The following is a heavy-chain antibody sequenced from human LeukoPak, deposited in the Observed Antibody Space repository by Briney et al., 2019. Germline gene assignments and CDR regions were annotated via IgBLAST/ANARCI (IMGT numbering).Heavy chain of an antibody. Sequence: ASVKVSCKASEYTFTNYFMHWVRQAPGQGLEWMGFFNPSGGTTSYAQNFQGRVTMTRDTSTSTVYMELSSLRSEDTAVYYCARLYDISNSWFDPWGQGTLVTVSS. D-gene: IGHD3-9*01. CDR1: EYTFTNYF. CDR3: ARLYDISNSWFDP. V-gene: IGHV1-46*03. J-gene: IGHJ5*02. CDR2: FNPSGGTT.